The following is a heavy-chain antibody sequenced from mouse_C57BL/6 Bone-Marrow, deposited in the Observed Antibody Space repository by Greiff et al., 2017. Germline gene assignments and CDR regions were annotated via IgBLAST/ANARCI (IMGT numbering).Heavy chain of an antibody. Sequence: QVQLKQPGAELVRPGSSVKLSCKASGYTFTSYWMDWVKQRPGQGLEWIGNIYPSDSETHYNQKFKGKATLTVDKSSSTAYMQLSILTSEYSAVYYCARAFVYYYSGSDFDYWGQGTTLTVSS. CDR2: IYPSDSET. D-gene: IGHD1-1*01. CDR3: ARAFVYYYSGSDFDY. CDR1: GYTFTSYW. V-gene: IGHV1-61*01. J-gene: IGHJ2*01.